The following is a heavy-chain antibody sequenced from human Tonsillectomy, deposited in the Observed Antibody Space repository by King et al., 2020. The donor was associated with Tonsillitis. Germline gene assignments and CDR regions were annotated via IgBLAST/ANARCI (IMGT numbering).Heavy chain of an antibody. D-gene: IGHD1-26*01. CDR1: GFTFSSYA. CDR3: ARDKESGSFYGYFEN. CDR2: ISYDGSSN. J-gene: IGHJ4*02. V-gene: IGHV3-30-3*01. Sequence: VQLVESGGGVVQPGRSLRLSCAASGFTFSSYAMHWVRQAPGKGLAWVAVISYDGSSNHYADSVKGRFTISRDNSKNTVYLQMNSLRAEDTAVYYCARDKESGSFYGYFENWGQGALVTVSS.